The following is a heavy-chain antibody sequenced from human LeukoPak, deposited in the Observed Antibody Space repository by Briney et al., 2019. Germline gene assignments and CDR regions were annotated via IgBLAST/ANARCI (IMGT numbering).Heavy chain of an antibody. V-gene: IGHV3-21*06. CDR2: ISSSSTYI. D-gene: IGHD4-17*01. Sequence: GGSLRLSCAASGFTFSSYTMNWFRQAPGKGLEWVSSISSSSTYIYYADSVKGRFTISRDNAENSLFLQMNSLRAEDTAVYYCAKEEGTTVTTFDYWGQGTLVTVSS. CDR3: AKEEGTTVTTFDY. CDR1: GFTFSSYT. J-gene: IGHJ4*02.